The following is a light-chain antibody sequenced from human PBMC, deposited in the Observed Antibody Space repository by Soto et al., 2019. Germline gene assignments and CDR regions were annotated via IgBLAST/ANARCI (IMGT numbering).Light chain of an antibody. V-gene: IGKV1-39*01. CDR2: VAF. J-gene: IGKJ4*01. CDR3: QQSYETPLT. Sequence: DIQMTQSPSSLSASVGDRVVITCRASRGVSWDLHWYQQKPGKAPKLLIYVAFRLQSGVPSRFSGSGSGNDFPRTITGLLPEDFASSYCQQSYETPLTFGGGTKVDIK. CDR1: RGVSWD.